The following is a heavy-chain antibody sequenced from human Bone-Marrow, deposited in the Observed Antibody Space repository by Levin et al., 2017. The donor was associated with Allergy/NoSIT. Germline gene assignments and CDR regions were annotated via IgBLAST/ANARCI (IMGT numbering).Heavy chain of an antibody. V-gene: IGHV1-69*13. CDR1: GGTFSSYA. CDR2: IIPIFGTA. D-gene: IGHD3-9*01. Sequence: ASVKVSCKASGGTFSSYAISWVRQAPGQGLEWMGGIIPIFGTANYAQKFQGRVTITADESTSTAYMELSSLRSEDTAVYYCARPAGDILTGYDFRYWGQGTLVTVSS. CDR3: ARPAGDILTGYDFRY. J-gene: IGHJ4*02.